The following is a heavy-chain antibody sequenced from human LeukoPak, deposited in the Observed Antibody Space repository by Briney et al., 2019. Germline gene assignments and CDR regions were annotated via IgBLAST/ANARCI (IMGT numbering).Heavy chain of an antibody. Sequence: SETLSLTCSVSGGSISSYYRSWIRQPPGKGLEWIGYIYYSGSTNYNPSLKSRVTISVDTSKNQFSLKLSSVTAADTAVYYCARARRGGATVDYWGQGTLVTVSS. CDR3: ARARRGGATVDY. J-gene: IGHJ4*02. D-gene: IGHD1-26*01. V-gene: IGHV4-59*01. CDR2: IYYSGST. CDR1: GGSISSYY.